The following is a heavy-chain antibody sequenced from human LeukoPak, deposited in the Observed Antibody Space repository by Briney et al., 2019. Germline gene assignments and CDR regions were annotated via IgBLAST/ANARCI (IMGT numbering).Heavy chain of an antibody. V-gene: IGHV4-59*11. Sequence: PSETLSLTCTVSGGSISSHYWSWIRQPPGKGLEWIGYIYYSGSTNYNPSLKSRVTISVDTSKNQFSLELSSVTAADTAVYYCAREGGNYDSSGYYGMFDYWGQGTLVTVSS. D-gene: IGHD3-22*01. CDR1: GGSISSHY. J-gene: IGHJ4*02. CDR3: AREGGNYDSSGYYGMFDY. CDR2: IYYSGST.